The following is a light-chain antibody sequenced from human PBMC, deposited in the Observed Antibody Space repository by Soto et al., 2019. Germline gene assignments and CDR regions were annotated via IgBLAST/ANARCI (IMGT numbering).Light chain of an antibody. V-gene: IGKV3-20*01. Sequence: EIVLTQSPGTLSLSPGERATLSCRASQSIGTTYLAWYQHKRGQAPRLLIYGASTRATGIPDRFSGSGSGTDFTLTISRLEPEDFAVYYCQQFDSSAITFGQGTRLEIK. J-gene: IGKJ5*01. CDR1: QSIGTTY. CDR2: GAS. CDR3: QQFDSSAIT.